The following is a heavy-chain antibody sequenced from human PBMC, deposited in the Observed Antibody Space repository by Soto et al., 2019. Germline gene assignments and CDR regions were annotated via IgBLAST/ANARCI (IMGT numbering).Heavy chain of an antibody. CDR3: AKRLPTLGGNSFDY. Sequence: GGSLGLSCVAYGFTFSTYGMSWVRQAPGKGLEWVSTISSSGYSTYSAASVKGRFTVSRDNSKNTLYLQMNSLRAEDTAVYYCAKRLPTLGGNSFDYWGQGTLVTVSS. V-gene: IGHV3-23*01. J-gene: IGHJ4*02. CDR2: ISSSGYST. D-gene: IGHD3-16*01. CDR1: GFTFSTYG.